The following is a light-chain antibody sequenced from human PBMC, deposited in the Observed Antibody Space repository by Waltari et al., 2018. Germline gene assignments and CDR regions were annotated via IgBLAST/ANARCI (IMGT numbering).Light chain of an antibody. CDR2: DAS. CDR3: HQCGGSQRT. J-gene: IGKJ4*01. CDR1: QTVDNSF. V-gene: IGKV3-20*01. Sequence: ENGLTQSPGTLSLSPGERAILPCRASQTVDNSFLAWYQLKPGQAPRLLIHDASSRATGIPDRFSGSGSGTDFTLTISRLEPEDSAVYYCHQCGGSQRTFGGGTRVEIK.